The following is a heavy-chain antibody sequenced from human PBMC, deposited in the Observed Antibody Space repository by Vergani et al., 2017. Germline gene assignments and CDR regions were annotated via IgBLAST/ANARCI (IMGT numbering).Heavy chain of an antibody. CDR2: INPSGGST. D-gene: IGHD6-19*01. CDR3: ARVPSSKDWFYYSSGWYYFDY. CDR1: GYTFTSYY. Sequence: QVQLVQSGAEVKKPGASVKVSCKASGYTFTSYYMHWVRQAPGQGLEWMGIINPSGGSTSYAQKFQGRVTMTRDTSTSTVYMELSSLRSEDTAVYYCARVPSSKDWFYYSSGWYYFDYWGQGTLVTVSS. V-gene: IGHV1-46*01. J-gene: IGHJ4*02.